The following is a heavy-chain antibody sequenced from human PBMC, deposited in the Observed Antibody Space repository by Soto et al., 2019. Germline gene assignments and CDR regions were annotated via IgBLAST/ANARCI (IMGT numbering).Heavy chain of an antibody. J-gene: IGHJ4*02. V-gene: IGHV1-69*05. Sequence: SVKVSCKASGGTFSSYAISWVRQAPGQGLEWMGGIIPIFGTTNYAQKFQGRVTITRDTSASTAYMELSSLRSEDTAVYYCARGIAVPVDPDYWGQGTLVTVSS. CDR3: ARGIAVPVDPDY. CDR2: IIPIFGTT. D-gene: IGHD6-19*01. CDR1: GGTFSSYA.